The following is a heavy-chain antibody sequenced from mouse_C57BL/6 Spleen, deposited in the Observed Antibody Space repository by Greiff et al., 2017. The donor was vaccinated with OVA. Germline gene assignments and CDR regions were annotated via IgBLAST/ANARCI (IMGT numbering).Heavy chain of an antibody. D-gene: IGHD2-1*01. CDR1: GYTFTSYG. Sequence: QVQLKQSGAELARPGASVKLSCKASGYTFTSYGISWVKQRTGQGLEWIGEIYPRSGNTYYNEKFKGKATLTADKSSSTAYMELRSLTSEDSAVYFCARRDLLLRAMDYWGQGTSVTVSS. J-gene: IGHJ4*01. CDR3: ARRDLLLRAMDY. V-gene: IGHV1-81*01. CDR2: IYPRSGNT.